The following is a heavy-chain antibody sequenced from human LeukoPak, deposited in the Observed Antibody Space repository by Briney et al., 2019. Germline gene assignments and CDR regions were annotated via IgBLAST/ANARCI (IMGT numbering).Heavy chain of an antibody. Sequence: GRSLRLSCAASGFTFSSYSMHWVRQAPGKGLEWVAVISSDGGITNYADSVKGRFTISRDNSKNTLYLQLNSLRAEDAAVYYCARDSTYYYASGSSGPHYFDYWGQGTLVTVSS. V-gene: IGHV3-30*01. J-gene: IGHJ4*02. CDR3: ARDSTYYYASGSSGPHYFDY. CDR2: ISSDGGIT. D-gene: IGHD3-10*01. CDR1: GFTFSSYS.